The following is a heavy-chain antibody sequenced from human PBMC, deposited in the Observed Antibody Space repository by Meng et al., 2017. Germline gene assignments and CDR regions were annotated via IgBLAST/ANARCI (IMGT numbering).Heavy chain of an antibody. J-gene: IGHJ4*02. Sequence: ASVTVSCQVSGYTLTELSMHWVRPAPGKGLEWMGGFDPEDGETIYAQKFQGRVTMTEDTSTDTAYMELSSLRSEDTAVYYCAIRGAAVAGTLFDYWGQGTLVTVSS. CDR2: FDPEDGET. CDR1: GYTLTELS. D-gene: IGHD6-19*01. CDR3: AIRGAAVAGTLFDY. V-gene: IGHV1-24*01.